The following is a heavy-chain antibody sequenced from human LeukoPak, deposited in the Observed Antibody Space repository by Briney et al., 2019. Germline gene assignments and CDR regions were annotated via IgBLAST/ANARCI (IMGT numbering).Heavy chain of an antibody. CDR1: GYTLTELS. Sequence: ASVKVSCKVSGYTLTELSMHWVRQAPGKGLEWMGGFDPEDGGTIYAQKFQGRVTMTEDTSTDTAYMELSSLRSEDTAVYYCATDPRAAAATGDYWGQGTLVTVSS. V-gene: IGHV1-24*01. J-gene: IGHJ4*02. CDR2: FDPEDGGT. CDR3: ATDPRAAAATGDY. D-gene: IGHD6-13*01.